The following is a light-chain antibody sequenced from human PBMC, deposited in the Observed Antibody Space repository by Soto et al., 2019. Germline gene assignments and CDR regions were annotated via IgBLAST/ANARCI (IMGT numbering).Light chain of an antibody. CDR3: QQVYVYPST. J-gene: IGKJ4*01. V-gene: IGKV1-39*01. CDR2: AAS. CDR1: QSVGSS. Sequence: DIQMTQSPSSLSASVGDRVTIICRASQSVGSSLKWYQQKPGKAPNLLIYAASTLQSGVPSRFSGGGSGTDFTLTISSLQPEDFATYYCQQVYVYPSTFGGGTKVDIK.